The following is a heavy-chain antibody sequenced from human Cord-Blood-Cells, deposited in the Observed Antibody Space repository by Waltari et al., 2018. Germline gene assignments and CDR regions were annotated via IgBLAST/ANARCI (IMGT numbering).Heavy chain of an antibody. D-gene: IGHD6-13*01. CDR2: ISWNSGSL. Sequence: EVQLVESGGGLVQPGRSLRRSCAASGFTFDDYAMPWVRQAPGKGLEWVSGISWNSGSLGYADSVKGRFTISRDNAKNSLYLQMNSLRAEDTVLYYCATSLGDESSSWYFDYWGQGTLVTVSS. J-gene: IGHJ4*02. V-gene: IGHV3-9*01. CDR1: GFTFDDYA. CDR3: ATSLGDESSSWYFDY.